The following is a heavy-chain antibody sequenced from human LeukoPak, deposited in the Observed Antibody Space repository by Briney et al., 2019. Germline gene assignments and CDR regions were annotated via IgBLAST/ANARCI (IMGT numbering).Heavy chain of an antibody. Sequence: TLSLTCTVSGGSISSGGYYWSWIRQHPGKGLEWIGYIYYSGSTYYNPSLKSRVTISVDTSKNQFSLKLSSVTAADTAVYYCARSPYVWGSYRYTSFFDYRGQGTLVTVSS. CDR2: IYYSGST. J-gene: IGHJ4*02. V-gene: IGHV4-31*03. D-gene: IGHD3-16*02. CDR3: ARSPYVWGSYRYTSFFDY. CDR1: GGSISSGGYY.